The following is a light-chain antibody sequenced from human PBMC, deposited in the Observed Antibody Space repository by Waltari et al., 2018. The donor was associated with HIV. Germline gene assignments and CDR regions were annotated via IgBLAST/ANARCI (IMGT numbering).Light chain of an antibody. Sequence: SYVLTQPPSVSVAPGQTARVTCEGDRIESKSVNWYQQKPGQAPVLVVYDDSDRPSGIPEGFSGSNSGNTATLTISRAEAGDEADFYCQVWHSGSDHWVFGGGTKLTVL. CDR3: QVWHSGSDHWV. J-gene: IGLJ3*02. V-gene: IGLV3-21*02. CDR2: DDS. CDR1: RIESKS.